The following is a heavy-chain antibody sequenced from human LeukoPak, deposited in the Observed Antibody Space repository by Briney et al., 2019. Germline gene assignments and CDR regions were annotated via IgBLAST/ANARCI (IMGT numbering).Heavy chain of an antibody. CDR2: IKSKTDGATT. CDR1: GFTFNHAW. Sequence: GGSLRLSCAASGFTFNHAWMSWVRQAPGKGLEWVGRIKSKTDGATTEYAAPVKGRFTISRDDSKNTLYLQMSSLKTEDTALYYCTTIGSSRYYYYFDYWGQGSLVTVSS. D-gene: IGHD3-22*01. V-gene: IGHV3-15*01. CDR3: TTIGSSRYYYYFDY. J-gene: IGHJ4*02.